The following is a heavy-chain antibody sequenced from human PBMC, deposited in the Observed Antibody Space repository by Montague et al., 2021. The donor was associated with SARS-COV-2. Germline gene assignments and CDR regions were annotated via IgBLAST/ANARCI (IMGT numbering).Heavy chain of an antibody. CDR1: GGSISSGSY. Sequence: SETLSLTCTVSGGSISSGSYWGWIRQPPGKGLEWIGTSDHSGITYYSPSLKSRVTISLDTSKNQFSLNLDSVAASDTAMYYCARVISAVAGANFYFDYGGQGTLVTVSS. J-gene: IGHJ4*02. V-gene: IGHV4-38-2*02. D-gene: IGHD4/OR15-4a*01. CDR3: ARVISAVAGANFYFDY. CDR2: SDHSGIT.